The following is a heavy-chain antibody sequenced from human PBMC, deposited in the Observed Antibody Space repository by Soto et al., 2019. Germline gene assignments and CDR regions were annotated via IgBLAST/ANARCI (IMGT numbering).Heavy chain of an antibody. CDR1: GFTFSSYA. CDR2: INGSGGSK. J-gene: IGHJ4*02. CDR3: AQIQYCTGPSCSF. Sequence: PGGSLRLSCAASGFTFSSYAMSWVRQASGKGLEWVSDINGSGGSKYYVDSVKGRYTISRDNAKNSLYLQMNSLRAEDTAVYYCAQIQYCTGPSCSFWGQGTLVTVSS. D-gene: IGHD2-2*01. V-gene: IGHV3-23*01.